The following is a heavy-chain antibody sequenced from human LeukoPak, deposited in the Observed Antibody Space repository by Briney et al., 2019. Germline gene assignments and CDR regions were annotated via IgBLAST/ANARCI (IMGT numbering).Heavy chain of an antibody. V-gene: IGHV3-9*01. J-gene: IGHJ4*02. CDR2: ISWNSGSI. Sequence: GRSLRLSCAASGFTFDDYAMRWVRHAPGKGLEWVSGISWNSGSIGYADSVKGRFTISRDNAKNSLYLQMNSLRAEDTALYYCAKDSDYYGSGSYYTNWGQGTLVTVSS. CDR1: GFTFDDYA. CDR3: AKDSDYYGSGSYYTN. D-gene: IGHD3-10*01.